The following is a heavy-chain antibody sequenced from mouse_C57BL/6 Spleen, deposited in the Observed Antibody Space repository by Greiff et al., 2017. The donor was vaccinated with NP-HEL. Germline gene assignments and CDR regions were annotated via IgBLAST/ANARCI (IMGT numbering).Heavy chain of an antibody. CDR1: GYTFTSYG. D-gene: IGHD1-1*01. V-gene: IGHV1-81*01. CDR2: TYPRSGNT. Sequence: VQLQQSGAELARPGASVKLSCKASGYTFTSYGISWVKQRTGQGLEWIGETYPRSGNTYYNEKFKGKATLTADKSSSTAYMELRSLTSEGSAVYFCARCPPGTTVVARDYYAMDYWGQGTSVTVSS. J-gene: IGHJ4*01. CDR3: ARCPPGTTVVARDYYAMDY.